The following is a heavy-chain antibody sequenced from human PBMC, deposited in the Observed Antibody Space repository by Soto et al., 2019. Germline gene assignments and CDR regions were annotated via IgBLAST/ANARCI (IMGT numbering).Heavy chain of an antibody. V-gene: IGHV3-33*01. Sequence: QVQLVESGGGVVQPGRSLRLSCAASGFTFSSYGMHWVRQAPGKGLEWVAVIWYDGSNKYYADSVKGRFTISRDNSKNTLYLQMNSLRAEDTAVYYCARGDPGAGAFDIWGQGTMVTVSS. CDR1: GFTFSSYG. CDR3: ARGDPGAGAFDI. CDR2: IWYDGSNK. J-gene: IGHJ3*02.